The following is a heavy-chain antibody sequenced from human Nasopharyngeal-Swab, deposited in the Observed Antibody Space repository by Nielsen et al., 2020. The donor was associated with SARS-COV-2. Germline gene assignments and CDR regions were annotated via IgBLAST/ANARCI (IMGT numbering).Heavy chain of an antibody. Sequence: SVKVSCKASGYTFTSYYMHWVRQAPGQGLEWMGGIIPIFGTANYAQKFQGRVTITADESTSTAYMELSSLRSEDTAVYYCARGITILHAFDIWGQGTMVTVSS. D-gene: IGHD3-3*01. J-gene: IGHJ3*02. CDR3: ARGITILHAFDI. CDR2: IIPIFGTA. V-gene: IGHV1-69*13. CDR1: GYTFTSYY.